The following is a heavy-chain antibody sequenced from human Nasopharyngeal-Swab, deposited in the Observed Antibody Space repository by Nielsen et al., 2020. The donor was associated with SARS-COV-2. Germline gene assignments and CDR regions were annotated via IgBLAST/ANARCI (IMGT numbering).Heavy chain of an antibody. CDR1: GFTFSSYS. CDR2: ISSSSGYI. CDR3: AREVNGYYDY. V-gene: IGHV3-21*01. D-gene: IGHD3-9*01. Sequence: GESLKISCAASGFTFSSYSMNWVRQAPGKGLEWVSSISSSSGYIYYADSMKGRFTISRDNAKNSLYLQMNSLRAEDTAVYYRAREVNGYYDYWGQGTLVTVSS. J-gene: IGHJ4*02.